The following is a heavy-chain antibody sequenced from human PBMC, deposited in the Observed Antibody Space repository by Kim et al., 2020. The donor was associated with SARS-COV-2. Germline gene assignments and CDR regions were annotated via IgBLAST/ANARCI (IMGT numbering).Heavy chain of an antibody. V-gene: IGHV3-30-3*01. CDR2: ISYDGSNK. J-gene: IGHJ6*01. CDR1: GFSFSSYA. CDR3: GRGYKTQRLVRSYYYGL. D-gene: IGHD6-13*01. Sequence: GGSLRLSCAASGFSFSSYAMHWVRQAPGKGLEWVAVISYDGSNKYYADFVKGRFTISRDTSKNTPYLQMNSLRAEDTAVYYCGRGYKTQRLVRSYYYGL.